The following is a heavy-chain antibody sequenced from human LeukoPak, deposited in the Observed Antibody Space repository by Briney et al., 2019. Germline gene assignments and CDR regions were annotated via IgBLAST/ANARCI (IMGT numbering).Heavy chain of an antibody. J-gene: IGHJ4*02. D-gene: IGHD2-2*01. Sequence: PGGSLRLSCAASGFTFSSYAMSWVRQAPGKGLEWVSAISGSGGSTYYADSVKGRFTISRDNSKNTLYLQMNSLRAEDTAVYYCAKGLVPTTVPPDYFDYWGQGTLVTVSS. CDR2: ISGSGGST. V-gene: IGHV3-23*01. CDR3: AKGLVPTTVPPDYFDY. CDR1: GFTFSSYA.